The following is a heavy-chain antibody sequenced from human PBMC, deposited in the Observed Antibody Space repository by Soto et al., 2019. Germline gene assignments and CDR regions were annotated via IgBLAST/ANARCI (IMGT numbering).Heavy chain of an antibody. D-gene: IGHD3-16*02. J-gene: IGHJ5*02. V-gene: IGHV4-39*07. CDR3: ARGYDYVWGSYRYPSGFWFDP. Sequence: SETLSLTCTVSGSSISSSSYYWAWIRQPPGKGLEWIGSIYYSGSTNYNPSLKSRVTISVDTSKNQFSLKLSSVTAADTAVYYCARGYDYVWGSYRYPSGFWFDPWGQGTLVTVSS. CDR2: IYYSGST. CDR1: GSSISSSSYY.